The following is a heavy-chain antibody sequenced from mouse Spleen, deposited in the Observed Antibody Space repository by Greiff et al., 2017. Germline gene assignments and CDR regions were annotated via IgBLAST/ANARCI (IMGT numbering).Heavy chain of an antibody. D-gene: IGHD1-2*01. J-gene: IGHJ3*01. V-gene: IGHV14-4*01. Sequence: EVQLQQSGAELVRPGASVKLSCTASGFNIKDDYMHWVKQRPEQGLEWIGWIDPENGDTEYASKFQGKATITADTSSNTAYLQLSSLTSEDTAVYYCTASLLRLRSFAYWGQGTLVTVSA. CDR2: IDPENGDT. CDR1: GFNIKDDY. CDR3: TASLLRLRSFAY.